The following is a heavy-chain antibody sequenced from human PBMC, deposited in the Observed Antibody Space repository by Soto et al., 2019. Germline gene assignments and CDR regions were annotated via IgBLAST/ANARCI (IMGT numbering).Heavy chain of an antibody. Sequence: ASVKVSCKASGYTFTSYYMHWVRQAPGQGLEWMGIINPSGGSTSYAQKFQGRVTMTRDTSTSTVYMELSSLRSEDTAVYYCARDLKGFGYSSSWYYPNYYYSGMDVWGQGTTVTVSS. CDR2: INPSGGST. D-gene: IGHD6-13*01. CDR3: ARDLKGFGYSSSWYYPNYYYSGMDV. CDR1: GYTFTSYY. V-gene: IGHV1-46*03. J-gene: IGHJ6*02.